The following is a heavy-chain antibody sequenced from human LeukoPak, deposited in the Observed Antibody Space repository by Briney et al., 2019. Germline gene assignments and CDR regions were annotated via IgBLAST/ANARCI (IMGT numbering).Heavy chain of an antibody. V-gene: IGHV3-11*01. J-gene: IGHJ3*02. CDR2: ISSSGSTI. CDR1: GFTFSDYY. Sequence: GGSLRLSCAASGFTFSDYYMSWIRQAPGKGLEWVSYISSSGSTIYYADSVKGRFTISRDNAKNSLYLQMNSLRAEDTAVYYCARDLTYYYDSSGYPTLDAFDIWGQGTMVTVSS. D-gene: IGHD3-22*01. CDR3: ARDLTYYYDSSGYPTLDAFDI.